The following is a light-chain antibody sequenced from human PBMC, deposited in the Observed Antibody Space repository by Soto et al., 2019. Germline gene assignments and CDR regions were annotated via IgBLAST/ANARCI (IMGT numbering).Light chain of an antibody. CDR2: GAS. J-gene: IGKJ2*01. Sequence: DIVMTQSPATLSVSPGERATLSCRASQSVSTNLAWYQQKPGQAPRLLIYGASTRATGIPARFSGSGSGTDFTLTISSLQSEDFAVYYCQRYNNWPPYSFGQGTKLEIK. CDR1: QSVSTN. V-gene: IGKV3-15*01. CDR3: QRYNNWPPYS.